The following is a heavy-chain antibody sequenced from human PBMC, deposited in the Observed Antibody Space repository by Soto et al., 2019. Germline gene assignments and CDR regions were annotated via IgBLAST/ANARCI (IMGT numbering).Heavy chain of an antibody. CDR2: IGRNSVAL. J-gene: IGHJ4*02. D-gene: IGHD2-21*01. V-gene: IGHV3-9*01. CDR1: GFTFDGVA. CDR3: AKGQRMIDRAFFDN. Sequence: EVQLVESGGGLVQPGRSLRLSCAASGFTFDGVAIHWVRQTPGSGLEWVSSIGRNSVALAYADSVKGRFTISRDDARKTVYLQMNSLRPEDTALYFCAKGQRMIDRAFFDNWGQGTLVSVSS.